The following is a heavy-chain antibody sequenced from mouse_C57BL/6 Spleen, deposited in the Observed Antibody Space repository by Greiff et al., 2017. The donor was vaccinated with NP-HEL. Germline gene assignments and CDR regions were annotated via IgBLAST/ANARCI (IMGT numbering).Heavy chain of an antibody. CDR2: IWSGGST. D-gene: IGHD2-4*01. Sequence: VQLQQSGPGLVQPSQSLSIPCTVPGFSLTSYGVHWVRQSPGKGLEWLGVIWSGGSTDYNAAFISRLSISKDNSKSQIFFKMNSLQTDDTAIYYCANYDYDGYFDYWGQGTTLTVSS. V-gene: IGHV2-2*01. CDR1: GFSLTSYG. CDR3: ANYDYDGYFDY. J-gene: IGHJ2*01.